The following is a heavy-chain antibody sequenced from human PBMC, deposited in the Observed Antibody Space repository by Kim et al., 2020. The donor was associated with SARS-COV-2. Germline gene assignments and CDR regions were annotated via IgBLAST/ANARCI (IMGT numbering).Heavy chain of an antibody. Sequence: SETLSLTCTVSGGSISSSSYYWGWIRQPPGKGLEWIGNIYYTGNTYYNPSLKSRVTISVDTSKNQFSLKLSSATAADTAVYYCARDPLMTMILVAQGHYYGMDVWGQGTTVTVSS. CDR1: GGSISSSSYY. D-gene: IGHD3-22*01. V-gene: IGHV4-39*02. J-gene: IGHJ6*02. CDR2: IYYTGNT. CDR3: ARDPLMTMILVAQGHYYGMDV.